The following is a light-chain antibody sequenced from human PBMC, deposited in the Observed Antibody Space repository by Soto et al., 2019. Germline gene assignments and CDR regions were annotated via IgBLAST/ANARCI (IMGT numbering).Light chain of an antibody. CDR3: MQSLHTPWT. V-gene: IGKV2-28*01. CDR1: QSLLHSSGFSY. J-gene: IGKJ1*01. Sequence: DVVMTQSPLSLPVTXXXPASISCRSSQSLLHSSGFSYLDWYVHKPGQSPQLLVYLGSRRASGVPGRFSGSGSGTDYTLKISTVEAEDVGFYYCMQSLHTPWTFGQGTKVEI. CDR2: LGS.